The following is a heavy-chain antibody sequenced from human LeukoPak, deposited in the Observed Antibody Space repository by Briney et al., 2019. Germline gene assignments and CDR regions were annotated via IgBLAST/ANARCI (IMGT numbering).Heavy chain of an antibody. J-gene: IGHJ1*01. Sequence: GGSLRLSCAASGFTFSSYAMSWVRQAPGKGLEWVSAISGSGGSTYYADSVKGGFTISRDNSKNTLYLQMNSLRAEDTAVYYCAKAGYCGGDCYRGGRYFQHWGQGTLVTVSS. CDR1: GFTFSSYA. V-gene: IGHV3-23*01. D-gene: IGHD2-21*02. CDR2: ISGSGGST. CDR3: AKAGYCGGDCYRGGRYFQH.